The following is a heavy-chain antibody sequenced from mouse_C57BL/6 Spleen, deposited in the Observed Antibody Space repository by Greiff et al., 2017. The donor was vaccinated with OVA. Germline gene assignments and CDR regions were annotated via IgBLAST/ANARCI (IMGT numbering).Heavy chain of an antibody. D-gene: IGHD1-1*01. CDR1: GFTFSDYG. V-gene: IGHV5-17*01. CDR3: ARTTTVVATGRYYFDY. CDR2: ISSGSSTI. J-gene: IGHJ2*01. Sequence: EVKLVESGGGLVKPGGSLKLSCAASGFTFSDYGMHWVRQAPEKGLEWVAYISSGSSTIYYADTVKGRFTISRDNAKNTLFLQMTSLRSEDTAMYYCARTTTVVATGRYYFDYWGQGTTLTVSS.